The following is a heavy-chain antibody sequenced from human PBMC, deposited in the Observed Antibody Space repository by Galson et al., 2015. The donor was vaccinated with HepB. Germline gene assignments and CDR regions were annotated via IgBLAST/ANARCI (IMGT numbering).Heavy chain of an antibody. Sequence: SVTVSCKASGSTFTSYAMNWVRQAPGQGLEWMGWINTNTGNPTYAQGFTGRFVFSLDTSVSTAYLQISSLKAEDTAVYYCARDGSTVTTAASIYYYYGMDVWGQGTTVTVSS. D-gene: IGHD4-17*01. J-gene: IGHJ6*02. CDR1: GSTFTSYA. CDR3: ARDGSTVTTAASIYYYYGMDV. CDR2: INTNTGNP. V-gene: IGHV7-4-1*02.